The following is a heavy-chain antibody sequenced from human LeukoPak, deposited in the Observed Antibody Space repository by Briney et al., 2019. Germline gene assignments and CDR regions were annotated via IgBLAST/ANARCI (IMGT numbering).Heavy chain of an antibody. V-gene: IGHV3-53*01. Sequence: GGSLRLSCAASGFTVSSNYMSWVRQAPGKGLEWVSVIYSGGSTYYADSVKGRFTISRDNSKNTLYLQMNSLRAEDTAVYYCARAEGYCSSTSCYYYFQHWGQGTLVTVSS. CDR3: ARAEGYCSSTSCYYYFQH. CDR1: GFTVSSNY. D-gene: IGHD2-2*01. J-gene: IGHJ1*01. CDR2: IYSGGST.